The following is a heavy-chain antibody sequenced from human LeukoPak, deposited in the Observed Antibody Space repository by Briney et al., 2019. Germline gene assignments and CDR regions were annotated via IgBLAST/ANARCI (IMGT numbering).Heavy chain of an antibody. V-gene: IGHV3-30*18. J-gene: IGHJ4*02. D-gene: IGHD5-18*01. CDR1: GFTFSNYG. CDR2: IAHDGSIK. Sequence: GGSLRLSCAASGFTFSNYGMHWVRQAPGKGLEWVAVIAHDGSIKHYADSVKGRFTISRGNAKNSLYLQMNSLRAEDTALYYCAKDITAGYSYDLGFDYWGQGTLVTVSS. CDR3: AKDITAGYSYDLGFDY.